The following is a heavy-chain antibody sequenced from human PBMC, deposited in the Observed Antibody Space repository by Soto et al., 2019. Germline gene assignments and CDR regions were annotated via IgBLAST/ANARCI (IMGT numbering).Heavy chain of an antibody. Sequence: PGGSLRLSCAASGLTFKNYAMTWVRQAPGKGLVWVSLIYGSGGSTDYADPVKGRFTISRDNSKNMLYVQMNSLRDEDTAVYYCARKDVALDYWGQGIPVTVSS. CDR2: IYGSGGST. CDR3: ARKDVALDY. CDR1: GLTFKNYA. D-gene: IGHD5-12*01. J-gene: IGHJ4*02. V-gene: IGHV3-23*01.